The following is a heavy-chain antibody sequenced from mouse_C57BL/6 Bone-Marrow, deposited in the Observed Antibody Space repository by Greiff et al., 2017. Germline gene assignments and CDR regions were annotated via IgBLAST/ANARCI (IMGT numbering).Heavy chain of an antibody. CDR2: FPPYNDET. CDR3: ARKEDGYYPAWFAY. V-gene: IGHV1-47*01. D-gene: IGHD2-3*01. Sequence: VQLPPSGAELVKPGTPVKMSCKASGYTFTTYPLEGMKQNQGKGLDWNGKFPPYNDETKYNEKFKGKATLTGEKSSSTVYLELSRLTSDDSAVYYCARKEDGYYPAWFAYWGQGTLVTVSA. CDR1: GYTFTTYP. J-gene: IGHJ3*01.